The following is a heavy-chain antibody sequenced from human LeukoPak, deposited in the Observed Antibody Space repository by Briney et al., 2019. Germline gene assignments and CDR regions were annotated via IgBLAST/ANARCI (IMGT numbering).Heavy chain of an antibody. CDR1: GGSFSGYY. D-gene: IGHD3-10*01. Sequence: SETLSLTCAVYGGSFSGYYWSWIRQPPGKGLEWIGEINHSGSTNYNPSLKSRVTISVDTSKNQFSLKLSSVTAADTAVYYCARGGLLWFGELAKNWFDPWGQGTLVTVSS. V-gene: IGHV4-34*01. CDR2: INHSGST. J-gene: IGHJ5*02. CDR3: ARGGLLWFGELAKNWFDP.